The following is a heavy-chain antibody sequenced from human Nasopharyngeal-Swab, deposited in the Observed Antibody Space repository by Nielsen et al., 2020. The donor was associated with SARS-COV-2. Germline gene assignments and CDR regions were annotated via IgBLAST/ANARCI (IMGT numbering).Heavy chain of an antibody. D-gene: IGHD3-16*02. Sequence: SVKVSCKASGGTFSSYAISWVRQAPGQGLEWMGGIIPILGIANYARKFQGRVTITADKSTSTAYMELSSLRSEDTAVYYCASSDYVWGSYRYTGAYFDYWGQGTLVTVSS. J-gene: IGHJ4*02. CDR2: IIPILGIA. CDR1: GGTFSSYA. CDR3: ASSDYVWGSYRYTGAYFDY. V-gene: IGHV1-69*10.